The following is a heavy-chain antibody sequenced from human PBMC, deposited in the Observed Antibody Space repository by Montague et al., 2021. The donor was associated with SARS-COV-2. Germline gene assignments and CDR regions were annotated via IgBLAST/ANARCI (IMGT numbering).Heavy chain of an antibody. V-gene: IGHV4-34*01. CDR1: GGSFSGYY. J-gene: IGHJ5*02. D-gene: IGHD2-8*01. CDR3: ATVQKVYLIIMFRSGWFDP. CDR2: INHSGST. Sequence: SETLSLTCAVYGGSFSGYYWRWIRQPPGKGLEWVGEINHSGSTNYNPSLKSRVTISVDTSKKQFSLRLNSVTAADTAVYYCATVQKVYLIIMFRSGWFDPWGQGTLVTVSS.